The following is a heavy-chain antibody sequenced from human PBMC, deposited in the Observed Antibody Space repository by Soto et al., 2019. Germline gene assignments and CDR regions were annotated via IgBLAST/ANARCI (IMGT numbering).Heavy chain of an antibody. CDR3: AKDPPWTVGPLAMDV. CDR2: FSGSGGNI. J-gene: IGHJ6*02. CDR1: GFTFSTHA. D-gene: IGHD2-2*01. Sequence: LRLSCVASGFTFSTHAMSWVRQAPGKGLEWVSTFSGSGGNIYYAESVKGRLTISRDDSKNTLYLQMNSLRVEDTAVYYCAKDPPWTVGPLAMDVWGQGTTVTVSS. V-gene: IGHV3-23*01.